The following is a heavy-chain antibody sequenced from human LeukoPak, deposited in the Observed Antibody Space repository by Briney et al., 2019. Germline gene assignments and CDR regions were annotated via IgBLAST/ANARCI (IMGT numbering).Heavy chain of an antibody. CDR1: GFTFDDYG. V-gene: IGHV3-20*04. D-gene: IGHD2-2*01. Sequence: PRQSLRLSCAASGFTFDDYGMSWIRHAPGKGMEWVSAINRKGGRTGYADSEKGRFPISRNNAKNSLYLQMNSLRAEDTALYYCARGYCTSTSCYGVAAFDIWPQGTMVTVSS. CDR3: ARGYCTSTSCYGVAAFDI. CDR2: INRKGGRT. J-gene: IGHJ3*02.